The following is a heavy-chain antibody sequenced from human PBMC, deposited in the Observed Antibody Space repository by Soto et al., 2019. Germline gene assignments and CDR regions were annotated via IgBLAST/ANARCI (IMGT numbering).Heavy chain of an antibody. CDR3: ARGVVVVAASQLGWFDP. V-gene: IGHV1-69*01. D-gene: IGHD2-15*01. CDR2: IIPMFGTA. CDR1: GGTFSRDA. J-gene: IGHJ5*02. Sequence: VQLVQSGAEVKKPGSSVKVSCKASGGTFSRDAISWVRQAPGQGLEWMGGIIPMFGTAKYAQKFQGRLTITADESTSTAYMELRSLRSEDTAVYYCARGVVVVAASQLGWFDPWGQGTLVTVSS.